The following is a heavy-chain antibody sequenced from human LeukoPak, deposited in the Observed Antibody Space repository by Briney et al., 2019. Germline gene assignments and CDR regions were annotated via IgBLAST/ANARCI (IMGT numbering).Heavy chain of an antibody. Sequence: PGGSLRLSCAASGFTFSKYYMHWVRQAPGKGLVWVSRINSDGTSTTYADSVRGRFTFSRDNAKNTLYLQMNSLKVEDTAMYYCTRVFAGDEYSNSGYWRQGTLVTVSS. V-gene: IGHV3-74*03. D-gene: IGHD6-13*01. J-gene: IGHJ4*02. CDR3: TRVFAGDEYSNSGY. CDR2: INSDGTST. CDR1: GFTFSKYY.